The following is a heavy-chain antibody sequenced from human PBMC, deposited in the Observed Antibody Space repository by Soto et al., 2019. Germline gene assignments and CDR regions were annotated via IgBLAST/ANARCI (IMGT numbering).Heavy chain of an antibody. Sequence: GGSLRLSCEASGFTFNNYAMTWVRQTPGKRLQWVSTISGSGSSTFYADSVRGRFTISRDNSKNTLYLQMNSLRAEDTALYYCAKEKIASTVADFFDYWGQGTLVTVSS. V-gene: IGHV3-23*01. CDR2: ISGSGSST. CDR3: AKEKIASTVADFFDY. CDR1: GFTFNNYA. D-gene: IGHD6-19*01. J-gene: IGHJ4*02.